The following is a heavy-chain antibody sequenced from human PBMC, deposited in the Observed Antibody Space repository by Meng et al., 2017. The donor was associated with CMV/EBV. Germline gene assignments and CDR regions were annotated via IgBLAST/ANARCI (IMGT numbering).Heavy chain of an antibody. V-gene: IGHV3-7*04. J-gene: IGHJ6*02. D-gene: IGHD6-6*01. CDR1: GFTFSSYW. CDR2: IKQDGSEK. Sequence: GESLKISCAASGFTFSSYWMSWVRQAPGKGLEWVANIKQDGSEKYYVDSVKGRFTISRDNAKNSLYLQMNSLRAEDTAVYYCARGAYGSSSSPLFFGYYYGMDVWGQGTTVTVSS. CDR3: ARGAYGSSSSPLFFGYYYGMDV.